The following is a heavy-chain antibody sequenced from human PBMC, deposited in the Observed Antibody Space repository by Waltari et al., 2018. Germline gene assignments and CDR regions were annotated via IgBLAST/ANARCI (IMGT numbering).Heavy chain of an antibody. Sequence: HLQLKESGPGLVKPSETLSLICTVSSGSISSNTYYWAWIRQPPGKGLEWIGSFYYSGSTYYNPSLKSRLSMSVDTSKNHFSLKLSAVTAADTALYYCARHPIIATTILGWFDPWGQGTLVTVSS. D-gene: IGHD6-13*01. CDR3: ARHPIIATTILGWFDP. CDR2: FYYSGST. V-gene: IGHV4-39*01. J-gene: IGHJ5*02. CDR1: SGSISSNTYY.